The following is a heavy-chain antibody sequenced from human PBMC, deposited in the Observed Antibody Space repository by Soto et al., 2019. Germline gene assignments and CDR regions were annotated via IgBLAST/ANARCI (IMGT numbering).Heavy chain of an antibody. J-gene: IGHJ3*02. D-gene: IGHD3-10*01. CDR2: IYYSGST. V-gene: IGHV4-59*06. CDR1: GGSISSYY. CDR3: ARAPHLWFGELSGESAFDI. Sequence: PSETLSLTCTVSGGSISSYYWSWIRQHPGKGLEWIGYIYYSGSTYYNPSLNSRVTISVDTSKNQFSLKLSSVTAPDTAVYYCARAPHLWFGELSGESAFDIWGQGTMVTVSS.